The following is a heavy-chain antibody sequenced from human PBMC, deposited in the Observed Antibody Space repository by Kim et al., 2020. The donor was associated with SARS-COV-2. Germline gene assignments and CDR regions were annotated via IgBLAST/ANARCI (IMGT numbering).Heavy chain of an antibody. J-gene: IGHJ4*02. D-gene: IGHD5-18*01. V-gene: IGHV1-2*02. CDR1: GYTFTGYY. CDR2: INPNSGGT. Sequence: ASVKVSCKASGYTFTGYYMHWVRQAPGQGLEWMGWINPNSGGTNYAQKFQGRVTMTRDTSISTAYMELSRLRSDDTAVYYCARYFVDTAIVDYWGQGTLVTVSS. CDR3: ARYFVDTAIVDY.